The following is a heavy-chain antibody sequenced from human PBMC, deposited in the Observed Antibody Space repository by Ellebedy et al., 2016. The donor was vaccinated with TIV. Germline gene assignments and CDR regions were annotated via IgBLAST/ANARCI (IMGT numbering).Heavy chain of an antibody. CDR1: GGTFSSYA. V-gene: IGHV1-69*13. J-gene: IGHJ4*02. D-gene: IGHD5-18*01. CDR3: ARAGEGIQLWFDY. Sequence: AASVKVSCKASGGTFSSYAISWVRQAPGQGLEWMGGIIPIFGTANYAQKFQGRVTITADESTSTAYMELSSLRSEDTAVYYCARAGEGIQLWFDYWGQGTLVTVSS. CDR2: IIPIFGTA.